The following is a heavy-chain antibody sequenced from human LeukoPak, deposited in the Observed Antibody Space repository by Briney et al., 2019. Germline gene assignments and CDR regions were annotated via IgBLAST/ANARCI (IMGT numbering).Heavy chain of an antibody. Sequence: GGSLRPSCAASGFTFSSYAMSWVRQAPGKGLEWVSAISGSGGSTYYADSVKGRFTISRDNSKNTLYLQMNSLRAEDTAVYYCAEDVGDRGAFDYWGQGTLVTVSS. V-gene: IGHV3-23*01. CDR2: ISGSGGST. D-gene: IGHD1-26*01. CDR1: GFTFSSYA. CDR3: AEDVGDRGAFDY. J-gene: IGHJ4*02.